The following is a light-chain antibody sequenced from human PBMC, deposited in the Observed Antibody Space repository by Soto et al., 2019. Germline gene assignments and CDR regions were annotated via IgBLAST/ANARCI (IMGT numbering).Light chain of an antibody. V-gene: IGKV3-20*01. CDR3: QQGGGSLWT. CDR2: GAS. J-gene: IGKJ1*01. CDR1: QAVGSSL. Sequence: EIVLTQSPGTLSMSPGERATLSCRASQAVGSSLLAWYQHKPGQAPRLVIYGASSRATGIPDRFSGSGSGTDFTLTISRLEPEDFEVYYCQQGGGSLWTFGQGTKVEIK.